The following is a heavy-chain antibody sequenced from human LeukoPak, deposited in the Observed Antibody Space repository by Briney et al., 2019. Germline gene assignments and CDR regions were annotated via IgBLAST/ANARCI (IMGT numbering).Heavy chain of an antibody. Sequence: ASVKVSCKVSGYTLTELSMHWVRQAPGKGLEWMGGFDPEDGETIYAQKFQGRVTKTEDTSTDTAYMELSSLRSEDMAVYYCAAKPAGGGWYYFDYWGQGTLVTVSS. CDR3: AAKPAGGGWYYFDY. J-gene: IGHJ4*02. D-gene: IGHD2-15*01. CDR1: GYTLTELS. V-gene: IGHV1-24*01. CDR2: FDPEDGET.